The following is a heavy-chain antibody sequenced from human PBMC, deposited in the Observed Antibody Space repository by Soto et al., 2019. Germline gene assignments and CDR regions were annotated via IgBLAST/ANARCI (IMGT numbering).Heavy chain of an antibody. J-gene: IGHJ5*02. CDR3: AGLGWWIAARQGDYNWFDP. Sequence: QVQLVQSGAEVKKPGSSVKVSCKASGGTFSSYAISWVRQAPGQGLEWMGGIIPIFGTANYAQKFQGRVTITADESTSTAYMELSSLRSEDTVVYYCAGLGWWIAARQGDYNWFDPWGQGTLVTVSS. V-gene: IGHV1-69*01. D-gene: IGHD6-6*01. CDR1: GGTFSSYA. CDR2: IIPIFGTA.